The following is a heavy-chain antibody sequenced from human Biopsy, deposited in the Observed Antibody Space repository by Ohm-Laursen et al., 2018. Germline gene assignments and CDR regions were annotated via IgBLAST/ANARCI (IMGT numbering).Heavy chain of an antibody. Sequence: TLSLTWSVYGGSFSGYYWSWIRQPPGKGLEWIGEINHRGSTNYNPSLKSRVTISVDTSKNQFSLKPRSVTAADTAVYYCARAVDYYDPYYYYGLDVWGQGTTVTVSS. J-gene: IGHJ6*02. V-gene: IGHV4-34*01. CDR1: GGSFSGYY. D-gene: IGHD3-16*01. CDR2: INHRGST. CDR3: ARAVDYYDPYYYYGLDV.